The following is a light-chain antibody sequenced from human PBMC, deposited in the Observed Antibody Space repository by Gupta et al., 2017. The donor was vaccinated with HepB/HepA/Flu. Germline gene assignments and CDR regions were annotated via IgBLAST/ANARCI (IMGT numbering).Light chain of an antibody. J-gene: IGKJ4*01. CDR1: HSISRS. V-gene: IGKV1-39*01. Sequence: DIQMTQSPSSLSASVGDRVTITCRASHSISRSLHWYQQKPGKAPNLLIYAASSLHSGVPSRFSGSGSVTDFTLTISKLQPEDFASYYCQHGDSSPLTFGGGTKLEIK. CDR3: QHGDSSPLT. CDR2: AAS.